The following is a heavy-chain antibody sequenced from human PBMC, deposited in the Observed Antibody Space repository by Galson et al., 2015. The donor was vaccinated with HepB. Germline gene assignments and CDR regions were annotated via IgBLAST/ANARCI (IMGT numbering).Heavy chain of an antibody. Sequence: SETLSLTCEVSGGSFSVYYWTWIRQPPGKGLEWIGEIYYGAITHYNPSLKGRVSVSKDDSKKQFSLTLTSVTAADTAVYYCARNRGNNDFDSWGQGILVTVSS. CDR1: GGSFSVYY. CDR3: ARNRGNNDFDS. J-gene: IGHJ4*02. CDR2: IYYGAIT. D-gene: IGHD4-23*01. V-gene: IGHV4-34*01.